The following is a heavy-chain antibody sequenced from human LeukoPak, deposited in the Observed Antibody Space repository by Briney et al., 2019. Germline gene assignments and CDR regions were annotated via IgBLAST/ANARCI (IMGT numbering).Heavy chain of an antibody. D-gene: IGHD3-10*01. J-gene: IGHJ6*02. Sequence: ASVKVSCKASGYTFTSYGITWVRQAPGQGLEWMGWISAYNGNTKYAQKLQGRVTMTTDTSTSTAYMELRSLRSDDTAVYYCARDLGSYYYYAMDVWGQGTTVTVS. CDR1: GYTFTSYG. CDR2: ISAYNGNT. CDR3: ARDLGSYYYYAMDV. V-gene: IGHV1-18*01.